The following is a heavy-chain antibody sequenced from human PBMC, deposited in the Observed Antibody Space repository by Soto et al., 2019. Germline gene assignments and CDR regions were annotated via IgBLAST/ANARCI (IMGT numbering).Heavy chain of an antibody. Sequence: PSETLSLTCAVSGGSISSGGYSWSWIRQPPGKGLEWIGYIYHSGSTYYNPSLKSRVTIPVDRSKNQFSLKLSSVTAADTAVYYCAREYQPTNWFDPWGQGTLVTVSS. CDR3: AREYQPTNWFDP. V-gene: IGHV4-30-2*01. J-gene: IGHJ5*02. CDR1: GGSISSGGYS. D-gene: IGHD2-2*01. CDR2: IYHSGST.